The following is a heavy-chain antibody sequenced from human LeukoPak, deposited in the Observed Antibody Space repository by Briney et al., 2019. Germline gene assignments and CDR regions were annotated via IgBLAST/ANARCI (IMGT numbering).Heavy chain of an antibody. V-gene: IGHV3-21*01. CDR1: GFTFSSYS. CDR3: ARGRSSSGLIDY. J-gene: IGHJ4*02. Sequence: GGSLRLSCASSGFTFSSYSMNWVRQAPGKGLEWVSSISSSSSYIYYADSVKGRFTISRDNAKNSLYLQMNSLRAEDTAVYYCARGRSSSGLIDYWGQGTLVTVSS. D-gene: IGHD6-19*01. CDR2: ISSSSSYI.